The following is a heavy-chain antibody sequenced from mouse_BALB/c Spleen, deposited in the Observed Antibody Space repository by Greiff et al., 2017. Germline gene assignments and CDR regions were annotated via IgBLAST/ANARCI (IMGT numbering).Heavy chain of an antibody. CDR1: GFAFSSYD. J-gene: IGHJ2*01. D-gene: IGHD4-1*01. Sequence: EVQVVESGGGLVKPGGSLKLSCAASGFAFSSYDMSWVRQTPEKRLEWVAYISSGGGSTYYPDTVKGRFTISRDNAKNTLYLQMSSLKSEDTAMYYCAIDMGRKGYFDYWGQGTTLTVSS. CDR2: ISSGGGST. CDR3: AIDMGRKGYFDY. V-gene: IGHV5-12-1*01.